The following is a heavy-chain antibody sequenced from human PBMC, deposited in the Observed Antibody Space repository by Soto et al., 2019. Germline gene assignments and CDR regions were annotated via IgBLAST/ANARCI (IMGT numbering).Heavy chain of an antibody. CDR1: GGSISSSNW. CDR2: IYHTGST. Sequence: SETLSLTCAVSGGSISSSNWWTWVRQPPGKGLEWIGEIYHTGSTNYNPSLSSRVAISLDKSKNQFSLNLSSVTAADTAVYYCARVVTETTAIDYWGQGTLVTVSS. V-gene: IGHV4-4*02. CDR3: ARVVTETTAIDY. D-gene: IGHD4-17*01. J-gene: IGHJ4*02.